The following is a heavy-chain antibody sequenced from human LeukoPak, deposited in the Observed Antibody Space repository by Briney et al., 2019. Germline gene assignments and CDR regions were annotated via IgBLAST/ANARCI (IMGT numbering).Heavy chain of an antibody. CDR2: ISSSSGAI. CDR3: ARGLSPVDY. CDR1: GFTFSSYS. Sequence: GGSLRLSCAASGFTFSSYSMNWVRQAPGKGLEWVSYISSSSGAIYYADSVKGRFTSSRDNAKNSLFLQMNSLRDEDTAVYYCARGLSPVDYWGQGALVTVSS. J-gene: IGHJ4*02. V-gene: IGHV3-48*02.